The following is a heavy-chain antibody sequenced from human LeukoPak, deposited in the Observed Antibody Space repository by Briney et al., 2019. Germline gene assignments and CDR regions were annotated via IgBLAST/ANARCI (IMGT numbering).Heavy chain of an antibody. CDR1: GYFITSYC. CDR2: IYPGDSGS. J-gene: IGHJ4*02. CDR3: ARTSRGYSYGQAFDY. V-gene: IGHV5-51*01. D-gene: IGHD5-18*01. Sequence: ESLMISCNGSGYFITSYCDGCVRQLPGEDLVWMVIIYPGDSGSRYCPSFVGHGTISADNAISTAYLLRSNILTSDTAMDYCARTSRGYSYGQAFDYWREGTLVTVSS.